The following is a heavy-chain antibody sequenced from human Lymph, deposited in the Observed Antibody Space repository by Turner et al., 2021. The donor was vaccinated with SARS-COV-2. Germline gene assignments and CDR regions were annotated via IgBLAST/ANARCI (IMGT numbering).Heavy chain of an antibody. Sequence: EVQLGESGGGLVQSGRSLRLSCVASGFTFDDYGMHWVRQAPGKGLEWVSGISWNSGAIGYADSLKGRFTISRDNTKNSLYLQMNRLRAEDAALYYCAKGRGSYRAPFDYWGQGTQVTVSS. D-gene: IGHD3-16*01. J-gene: IGHJ4*02. V-gene: IGHV3-9*01. CDR3: AKGRGSYRAPFDY. CDR2: ISWNSGAI. CDR1: GFTFDDYG.